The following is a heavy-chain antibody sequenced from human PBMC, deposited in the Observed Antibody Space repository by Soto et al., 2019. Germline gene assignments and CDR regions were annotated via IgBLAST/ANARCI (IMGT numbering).Heavy chain of an antibody. Sequence: EVQLLDSGGGSVQPGGSLRLSCAASGFSFGSYAMTWVRQAPGKGLEWVSAISGSGSSTFYADSVKGRFTISRDNSKNTLFLQMPSLTADDTAVYYCAKYTGPTVGGARFDYWGQGTLVTVSS. V-gene: IGHV3-23*01. CDR1: GFSFGSYA. CDR3: AKYTGPTVGGARFDY. J-gene: IGHJ4*02. CDR2: ISGSGSST. D-gene: IGHD4-17*01.